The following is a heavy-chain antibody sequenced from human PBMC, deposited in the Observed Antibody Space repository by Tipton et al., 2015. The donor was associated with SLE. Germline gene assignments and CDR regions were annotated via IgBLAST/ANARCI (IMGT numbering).Heavy chain of an antibody. V-gene: IGHV4-61*02. D-gene: IGHD6-19*01. CDR1: GGSISSGSYY. CDR3: ARGRIAVAGNLFDC. Sequence: TLSLTCTVSGGSISSGSYYWSWIRQPAGKGLEWIGRIYTSGSTNYNPSLKSRVTISVDTSKNQFSLKLSSVAAADTAVYYCARGRIAVAGNLFDCWGQGTLVPVSS. CDR2: IYTSGST. J-gene: IGHJ4*02.